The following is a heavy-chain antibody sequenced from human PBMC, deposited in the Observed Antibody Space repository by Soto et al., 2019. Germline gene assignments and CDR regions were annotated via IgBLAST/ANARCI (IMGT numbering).Heavy chain of an antibody. V-gene: IGHV3-21*01. CDR1: GFTFSSYS. CDR2: ISSSSSYI. Sequence: GGSLRLSCAASGFTFSSYSMNWIRQAPGKGLEWVSSISSSSSYIYYADSVKGRFTISRDNAKNSLYLQMNSLRAEDTAVYYCARDYNLPYSSGWYYFDYWGQGTLVTVSS. J-gene: IGHJ4*02. D-gene: IGHD6-19*01. CDR3: ARDYNLPYSSGWYYFDY.